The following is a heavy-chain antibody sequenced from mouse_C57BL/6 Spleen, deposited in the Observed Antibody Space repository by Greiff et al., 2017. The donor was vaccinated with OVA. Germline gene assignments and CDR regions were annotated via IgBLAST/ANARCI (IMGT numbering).Heavy chain of an antibody. J-gene: IGHJ4*01. Sequence: DVMLVESGPGLAKPSQTLSLTCSVTGYSITSDYWNWIRKFPGNKLEYMGYISYSGSTYYNPSLKSRISITRDTSKNQYYLQLNSVTTEDTATYYCARYGTAQATDYAMDYWGQGTSVTVSS. D-gene: IGHD3-2*02. CDR3: ARYGTAQATDYAMDY. V-gene: IGHV3-8*01. CDR2: ISYSGST. CDR1: GYSITSDY.